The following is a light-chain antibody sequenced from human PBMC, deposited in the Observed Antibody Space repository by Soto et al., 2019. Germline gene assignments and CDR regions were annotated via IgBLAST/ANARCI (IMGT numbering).Light chain of an antibody. J-gene: IGLJ1*01. CDR2: EVI. V-gene: IGLV2-14*01. Sequence: LTQPASVSGSPGQSITISCTGTSSDVGDYPNVSWYQQHPGKVPKLIIYEVIHRPSGVTSRFSGSKSENTASLTISGLQAEDEADYYCSSYSATNTLVFGSGTKVTV. CDR1: SSDVGDYPN. CDR3: SSYSATNTLV.